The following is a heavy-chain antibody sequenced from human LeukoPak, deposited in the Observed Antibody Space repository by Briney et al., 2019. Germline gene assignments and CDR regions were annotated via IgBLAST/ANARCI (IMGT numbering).Heavy chain of an antibody. Sequence: GESLKISCKGSGXSFTCYCIGWVRQMPGKGLEWMGMIYPGDSDTRYSPSFQGQVTISADKSISTAYLQWSSLKASDTAMYYCARQVTMVRGVITHFDYWGQGTLVTVSS. J-gene: IGHJ4*02. CDR2: IYPGDSDT. D-gene: IGHD3-10*01. CDR3: ARQVTMVRGVITHFDY. CDR1: GXSFTCYC. V-gene: IGHV5-51*01.